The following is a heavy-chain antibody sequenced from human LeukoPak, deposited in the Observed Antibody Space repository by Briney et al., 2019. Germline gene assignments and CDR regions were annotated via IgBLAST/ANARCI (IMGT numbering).Heavy chain of an antibody. Sequence: SETLSLTCAVYGGSFSGYYWSWIRQPPGKGLEWIGEINHSGSTKYNPPLKSRVTISVDTSKNQFSLTLSSVTAADTAVYYCASHPLNYRSGPYYYYYGMDVWGQGTTVTVSS. CDR3: ASHPLNYRSGPYYYYYGMDV. V-gene: IGHV4-34*01. CDR2: INHSGST. D-gene: IGHD5-24*01. J-gene: IGHJ6*02. CDR1: GGSFSGYY.